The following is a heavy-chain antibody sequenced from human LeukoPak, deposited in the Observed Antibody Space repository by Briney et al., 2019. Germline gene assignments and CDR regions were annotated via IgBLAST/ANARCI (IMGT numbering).Heavy chain of an antibody. V-gene: IGHV3-7*01. CDR2: IKQDGSEK. Sequence: PGGSLRLSCVASGFTFSDYWTTWVRQAPGKGLEWVANIKQDGSEKDYVDSVKGRFTISRDNAKNSLYLQMDSLRVEDTAVYYCARKGGYSSGYYYWGQGTLVTVSS. D-gene: IGHD3-22*01. CDR1: GFTFSDYW. J-gene: IGHJ4*02. CDR3: ARKGGYSSGYYY.